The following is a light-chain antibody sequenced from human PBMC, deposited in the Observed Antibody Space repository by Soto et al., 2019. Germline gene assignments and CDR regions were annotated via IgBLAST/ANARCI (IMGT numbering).Light chain of an antibody. CDR3: QKYSRAPFP. V-gene: IGKV1-27*01. J-gene: IGKJ3*01. CDR1: QGMSNL. CDR2: AAS. Sequence: DIQMTQSPSSRSSSVGGRITLRCRASQGMSNLLAWEQQKPGKDPKLLIYAASTVQSEVPSRISGSGSGTDFTLTFRSLLTEDGETYFCQKYSRAPFPVGPRTNVEIK.